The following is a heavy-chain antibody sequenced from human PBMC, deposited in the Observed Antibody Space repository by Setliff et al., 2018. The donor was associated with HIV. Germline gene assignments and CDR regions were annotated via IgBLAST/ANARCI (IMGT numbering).Heavy chain of an antibody. CDR2: INTNTGNP. J-gene: IGHJ6*02. Sequence: GASVKVSCKASGYTFTSYAMNWVRQAPGQGLGWMGWINTNTGNPTYAQGFTGRFVFSLDTSVSTAYLQISSLKAEDTAVYYCARARVYYGSGSYYWNGMDVWGQGTTVTVSS. CDR1: GYTFTSYA. D-gene: IGHD3-10*01. CDR3: ARARVYYGSGSYYWNGMDV. V-gene: IGHV7-4-1*02.